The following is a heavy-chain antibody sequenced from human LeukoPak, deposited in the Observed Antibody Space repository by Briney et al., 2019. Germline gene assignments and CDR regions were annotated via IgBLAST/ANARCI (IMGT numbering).Heavy chain of an antibody. Sequence: SQTLSLTCTVSGGSISSYYWSWIRQPAGKGLEWIGRIYTSGSTNYNPSLKSRVTMSVDTSKNQFSLKLSSVTAADTAVYYCARVERSAVVGATGFDYWGQGTLVTVSS. CDR3: ARVERSAVVGATGFDY. J-gene: IGHJ4*02. V-gene: IGHV4-4*07. CDR2: IYTSGST. D-gene: IGHD1-26*01. CDR1: GGSISSYY.